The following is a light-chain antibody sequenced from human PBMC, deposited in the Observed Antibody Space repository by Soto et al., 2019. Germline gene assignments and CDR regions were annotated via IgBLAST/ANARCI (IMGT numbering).Light chain of an antibody. V-gene: IGKV4-1*01. J-gene: IGKJ1*01. CDR2: WAS. Sequence: DIVMTQSPDSLAVSLGERATINCKSSQSVLYSSNNKNYLAWYQQKPGQPPKLLIYWASTRESGVPDRFSGSGSGTDFPLTISSLQAEDVEVYYCQQYYSTPWTFGQGTTVDLK. CDR3: QQYYSTPWT. CDR1: QSVLYSSNNKNY.